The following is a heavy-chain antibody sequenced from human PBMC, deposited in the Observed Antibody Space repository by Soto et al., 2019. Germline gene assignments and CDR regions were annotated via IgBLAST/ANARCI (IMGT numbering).Heavy chain of an antibody. J-gene: IGHJ5*02. D-gene: IGHD6-13*01. CDR3: ARSSGTSWPRVWFDP. CDR1: GGSISSSSYY. Sequence: PSETLSLTCTVSGGSISSSSYYWGWIRQPPGKGLEWIGSIYYSGSTYYNPSLKSRVTISVDTSKNQFSLKLSSVTAADMAVYYCARSSGTSWPRVWFDPWGQGTLVTVSS. CDR2: IYYSGST. V-gene: IGHV4-39*01.